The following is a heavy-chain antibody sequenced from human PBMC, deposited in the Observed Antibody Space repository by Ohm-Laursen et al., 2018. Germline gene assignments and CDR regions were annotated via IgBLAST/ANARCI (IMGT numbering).Heavy chain of an antibody. Sequence: GTLSLTCALYSGSFGPYYWSWVRQPPGKGLEWIGEINHRGNTNYSPSLKSRVTMSVDTSRNHFSLELTSVTAADTAVYYCAREYSDDGGYRYDAFDVWGHGTVVTVSS. CDR1: SGSFGPYY. V-gene: IGHV4-34*01. CDR3: AREYSDDGGYRYDAFDV. J-gene: IGHJ3*01. CDR2: INHRGNT. D-gene: IGHD2-15*01.